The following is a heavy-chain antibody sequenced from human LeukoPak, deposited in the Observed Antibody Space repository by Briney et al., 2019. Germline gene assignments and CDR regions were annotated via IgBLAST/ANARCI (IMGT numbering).Heavy chain of an antibody. CDR3: ARGLYYYDSSGYSGYGY. V-gene: IGHV1-69*04. D-gene: IGHD3-22*01. J-gene: IGHJ4*02. CDR2: IIPILGIA. Sequence: SVKVSCKASGGAFSSYAISWVRQAPGQGLEWMGRIIPILGIANYAQKFQGRVTITADKSTSTAYMELSSLRSEDTAVYYCARGLYYYDSSGYSGYGYWGQGTLVTVSS. CDR1: GGAFSSYA.